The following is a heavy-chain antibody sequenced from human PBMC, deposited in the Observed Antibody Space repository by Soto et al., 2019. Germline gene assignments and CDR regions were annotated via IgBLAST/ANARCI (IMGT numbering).Heavy chain of an antibody. V-gene: IGHV4-59*01. CDR2: IYYSGGT. J-gene: IGHJ3*02. CDR1: GGSISYYY. D-gene: IGHD3-10*01. Sequence: QVQLQESGPGLVKPSETLSLTCTVSGGSISYYYWSWIRQPPGKGLEWIGYIYYSGGTNYNPSLXRXVXIXXDTSKNQFSLKLSSVTAADTAVYYCARVWGGAFDIWGQGTMVTVSS. CDR3: ARVWGGAFDI.